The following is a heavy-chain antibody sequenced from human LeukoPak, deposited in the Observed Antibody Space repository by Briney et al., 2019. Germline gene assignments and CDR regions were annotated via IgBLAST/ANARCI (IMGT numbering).Heavy chain of an antibody. CDR1: GGTFSSYA. V-gene: IGHV1-69*13. CDR2: IIPIFGTA. D-gene: IGHD2-8*02. Sequence: SVKVSCKASGGTFSSYAISWVRQAPGQGLEWMGGIIPIFGTANYAQKFQGRVTITADESTSTAYMELSSLRSEDTAVYYCASSDCTGGVCYFPTGTTSGASDYWGQGTLATVSS. CDR3: ASSDCTGGVCYFPTGTTSGASDY. J-gene: IGHJ4*02.